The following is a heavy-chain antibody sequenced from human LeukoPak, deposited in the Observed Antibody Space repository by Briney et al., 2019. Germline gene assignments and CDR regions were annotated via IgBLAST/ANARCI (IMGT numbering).Heavy chain of an antibody. V-gene: IGHV4-34*01. CDR3: ARAGYSYGYDGMDV. D-gene: IGHD5-18*01. CDR1: GGSFSGYY. Sequence: SETLSLTCAVYGGSFSGYYWSWIRQPPGKGLEWIGEINHSGSTNYNPSLKSQVTISVDTSKNQFSLKLSSVTAADTAVYYCARAGYSYGYDGMDVWGQGTTVTVSS. CDR2: INHSGST. J-gene: IGHJ6*02.